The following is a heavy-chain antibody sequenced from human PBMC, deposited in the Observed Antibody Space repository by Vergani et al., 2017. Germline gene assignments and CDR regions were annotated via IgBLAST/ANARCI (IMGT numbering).Heavy chain of an antibody. CDR3: ARDPFGDYAITDAFDL. CDR1: GYTFTSYG. D-gene: IGHD4-17*01. Sequence: QVQLVQSGAEVKKPGASVKVSCKASGYTFTSYGISWVRQAPGQGLEWMGWISAYNGNTNYAQKLQGRVTMTTDTSTRTAYMELRSLRSDDTAVFYCARDPFGDYAITDAFDLWGQGTMVTVSS. V-gene: IGHV1-18*01. CDR2: ISAYNGNT. J-gene: IGHJ3*01.